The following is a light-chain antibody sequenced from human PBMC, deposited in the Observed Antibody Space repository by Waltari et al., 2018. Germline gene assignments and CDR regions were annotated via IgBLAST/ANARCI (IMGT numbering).Light chain of an antibody. Sequence: DIVMTQSPLSLPVTPGEPASIPCRSSQSLLHSNGYNYLDWYLQKPGQSPQLLIYLGSNRASGVPDRFSGSGSGTDFTLKISRVEAEDVGVYYCMQALQTPRFGQGTKLEIK. CDR1: QSLLHSNGYNY. V-gene: IGKV2-28*01. CDR2: LGS. J-gene: IGKJ2*03. CDR3: MQALQTPR.